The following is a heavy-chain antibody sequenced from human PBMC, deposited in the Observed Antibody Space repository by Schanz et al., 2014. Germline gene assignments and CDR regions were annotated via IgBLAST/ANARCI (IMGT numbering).Heavy chain of an antibody. V-gene: IGHV3-23*04. CDR3: ARDKGGYYPFDY. CDR1: GFTFRNYA. Sequence: EVQLVESGGDLVQPGGSLRLSCAASGFTFRNYAMDWVRQAPGKGLEWVSRINPNGANTYYADSVKGRFTISRDNSKSTLYLQMNSLRAEDTAVYYCARDKGGYYPFDYWGQGTLVTVSS. CDR2: INPNGANT. J-gene: IGHJ4*02. D-gene: IGHD3-3*01.